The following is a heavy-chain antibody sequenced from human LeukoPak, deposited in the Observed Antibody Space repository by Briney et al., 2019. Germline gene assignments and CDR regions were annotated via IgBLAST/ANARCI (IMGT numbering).Heavy chain of an antibody. Sequence: GGSLRLSCAASRFTFSSYSMNWVRQAPGKGLEWVSSISSSSSYIYYADSVKGRFTISRDNAKNSLYLQMNSLRAEDTAVYYCARDGWPAAYCGGDCSVGMDVWGQGTTVTVSS. J-gene: IGHJ6*02. V-gene: IGHV3-21*01. CDR1: RFTFSSYS. CDR3: ARDGWPAAYCGGDCSVGMDV. CDR2: ISSSSSYI. D-gene: IGHD2-21*02.